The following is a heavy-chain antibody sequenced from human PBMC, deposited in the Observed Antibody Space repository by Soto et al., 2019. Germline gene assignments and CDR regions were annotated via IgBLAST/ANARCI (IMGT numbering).Heavy chain of an antibody. D-gene: IGHD6-19*01. J-gene: IGHJ6*02. CDR2: ISSSSSYI. CDR1: GFTFSSYS. Sequence: GGSLRLSCAASGFTFSSYSMNWVRQAPGKGLEWVSSISSSSSYIYYADSVKGRFTISRDNAKNSLYLQMNSLRAEDTAVYYCARDLCSGCYHYYYYGMDVWGQGTTVTVSS. CDR3: ARDLCSGCYHYYYYGMDV. V-gene: IGHV3-21*01.